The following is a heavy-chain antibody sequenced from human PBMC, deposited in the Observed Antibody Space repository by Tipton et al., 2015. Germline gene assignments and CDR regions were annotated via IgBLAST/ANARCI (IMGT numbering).Heavy chain of an antibody. CDR2: IFYTGST. D-gene: IGHD5-24*01. CDR1: GGAITSGGFY. J-gene: IGHJ4*02. CDR3: ARDGYNSNYFDY. V-gene: IGHV4-31*03. Sequence: LSLTCTVSGGAITSGGFYWSCIRQHPGKGLEWIGYIFYTGSTYYNPSLKSRATLSVDTSKNQLSLKLSSVTAADTAVYYCARDGYNSNYFDYWGQGTLVTVSS.